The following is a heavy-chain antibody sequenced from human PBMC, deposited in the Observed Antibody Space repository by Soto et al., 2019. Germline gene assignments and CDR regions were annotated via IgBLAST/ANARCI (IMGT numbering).Heavy chain of an antibody. J-gene: IGHJ4*01. Sequence: EVQLVESGGDLVQPGGSLRLSCAASGFTVSSNFMSWVRQAPGKGLEWVSVIYSIGTVYYADYVKGRFTISRDTSKNTLYLQMNSLRGEDTAVYFCARDRDYGGFDYWGHGTLVTVSS. V-gene: IGHV3-66*01. CDR1: GFTVSSNF. CDR2: IYSIGTV. CDR3: ARDRDYGGFDY. D-gene: IGHD4-17*01.